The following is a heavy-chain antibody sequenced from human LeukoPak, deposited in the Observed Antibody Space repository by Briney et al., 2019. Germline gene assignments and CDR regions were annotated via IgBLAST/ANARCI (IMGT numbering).Heavy chain of an antibody. J-gene: IGHJ6*02. D-gene: IGHD6-19*01. CDR2: TYYRSKWYN. CDR3: ARDRKSSGWVSYYYYGMDV. V-gene: IGHV6-1*01. CDR1: GDSVSSNSAA. Sequence: QTLSLTCAISGDSVSSNSAAWNWIRQSPSRGLEWLGRTYYRSKWYNDYAVSVKSRITINPDTSKNQFSLQLNSVTPEDTAVYYCARDRKSSGWVSYYYYGMDVRGQGTTVTVSS.